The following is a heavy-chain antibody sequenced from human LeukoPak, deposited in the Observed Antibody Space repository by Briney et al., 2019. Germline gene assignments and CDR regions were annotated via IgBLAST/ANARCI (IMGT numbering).Heavy chain of an antibody. Sequence: SVKVSCKASGGTFSSYAISWVRQAPGQGLEWMGRIIPILGIANYAQKFQGRVTITADKSTSTAYMELSSLRSEDTAVYYRARDWDTAMVTADYWGQGTLVTVSS. V-gene: IGHV1-69*04. CDR2: IIPILGIA. CDR1: GGTFSSYA. D-gene: IGHD5-18*01. CDR3: ARDWDTAMVTADY. J-gene: IGHJ4*02.